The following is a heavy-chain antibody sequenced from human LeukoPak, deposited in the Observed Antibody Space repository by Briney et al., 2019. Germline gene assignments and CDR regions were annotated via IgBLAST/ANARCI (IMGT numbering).Heavy chain of an antibody. J-gene: IGHJ4*02. V-gene: IGHV3-23*01. Sequence: PGGSLRLSCAASGFTFSSYAMSWVRQAPGKGLEWVSAISGSGGSTYYADSVKGRFTISRDNSKNTLYLQMNSLRAEDTAVYYCAKDWGVGSPRGYFDYWSQGTLVTVSS. CDR1: GFTFSSYA. CDR3: AKDWGVGSPRGYFDY. CDR2: ISGSGGST. D-gene: IGHD1-26*01.